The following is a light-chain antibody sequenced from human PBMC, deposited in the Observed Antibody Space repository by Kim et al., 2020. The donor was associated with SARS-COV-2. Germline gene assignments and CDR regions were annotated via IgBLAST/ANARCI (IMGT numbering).Light chain of an antibody. V-gene: IGLV1-40*01. J-gene: IGLJ2*01. Sequence: QSVLTQPPSVSGAPGQRVTISCTGSSSNIGAGYDVHWYQQLPGLAPKLLMFGNNNRPPGIPDRFSGSRSGTSASLAITGLQAGNEADYFCQSYDISLSGYVVFGGGTKLTVL. CDR2: GNN. CDR3: QSYDISLSGYVV. CDR1: SSNIGAGYD.